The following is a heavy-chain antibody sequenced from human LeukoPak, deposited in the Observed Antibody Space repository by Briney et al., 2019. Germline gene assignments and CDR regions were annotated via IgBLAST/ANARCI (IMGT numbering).Heavy chain of an antibody. CDR1: GFTFSSYG. Sequence: PGGSLRLSCAASGFTFSSYGMSWVRQAPGKGLEWVSAISGSGGSTYYADSVKGRFTISRDNSKNTLYLQMNSLRAEDTAVYYCAKDRYSSGWYFDYWGQGTLVTVSS. D-gene: IGHD6-19*01. V-gene: IGHV3-23*01. J-gene: IGHJ4*02. CDR3: AKDRYSSGWYFDY. CDR2: ISGSGGST.